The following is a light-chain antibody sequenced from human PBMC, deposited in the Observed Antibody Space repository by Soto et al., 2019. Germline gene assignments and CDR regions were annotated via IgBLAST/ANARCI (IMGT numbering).Light chain of an antibody. CDR2: DAS. Sequence: DIQMTQSPSSLSASVGDRVTITCRASQSISRSLAWYQQKPGKAPNLLIYDASSLESGVPSRFSGSGFGTEFTLTISSLPPDDFATYYCQQYNSYLLTFGPGTKVDI. CDR3: QQYNSYLLT. CDR1: QSISRS. V-gene: IGKV1-5*01. J-gene: IGKJ3*01.